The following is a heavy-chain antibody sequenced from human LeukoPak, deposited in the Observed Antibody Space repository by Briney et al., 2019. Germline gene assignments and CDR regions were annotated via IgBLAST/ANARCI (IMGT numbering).Heavy chain of an antibody. Sequence: PSETLSLTYAVSGYSISSGYYWGWIRQPPGKGLEWIGSIYHSGSTYYNPSLKSRVTISVDTSKNQFSLKLSSVTAADTAVYYCARGFRYYYYGMDVWGKGTTVTVSS. CDR3: ARGFRYYYYGMDV. CDR2: IYHSGST. J-gene: IGHJ6*04. CDR1: GYSISSGYY. V-gene: IGHV4-38-2*01.